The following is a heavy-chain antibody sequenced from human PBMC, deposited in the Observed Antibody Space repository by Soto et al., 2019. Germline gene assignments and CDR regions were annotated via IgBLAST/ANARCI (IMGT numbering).Heavy chain of an antibody. CDR3: AKDMRSYCSSTSCYAFDI. J-gene: IGHJ3*02. CDR1: GFTFDDYA. Sequence: GGSLRLSCAASGFTFDDYAMHWVRQAPGKGLEWVSGISWNSGSIGYADSVKGRFTISRDNAKNSLYLQMNSLRAEDTALYYCAKDMRSYCSSTSCYAFDIWGQGTMVTVSS. V-gene: IGHV3-9*01. D-gene: IGHD2-2*01. CDR2: ISWNSGSI.